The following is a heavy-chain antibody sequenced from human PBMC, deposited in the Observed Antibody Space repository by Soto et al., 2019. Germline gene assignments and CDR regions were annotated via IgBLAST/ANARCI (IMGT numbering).Heavy chain of an antibody. V-gene: IGHV1-69*06. CDR3: ARVSPHYAYYYGMDV. CDR1: GGTFSSYA. CDR2: INPIFGTA. J-gene: IGHJ6*02. Sequence: ASVKVSCKASGGTFSSYAISWVRQAPGQGLEWMGGINPIFGTANYAQKFQGRVTITADKSTSTAYMELSSLRSEDTAVYYCARVSPHYAYYYGMDVWGQGTTVTVSS. D-gene: IGHD3-16*01.